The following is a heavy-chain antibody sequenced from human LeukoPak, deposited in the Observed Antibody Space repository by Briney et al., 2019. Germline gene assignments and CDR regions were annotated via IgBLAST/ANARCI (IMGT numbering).Heavy chain of an antibody. D-gene: IGHD6-19*01. CDR3: ARDLRSYSSGWYDYYYNYMDV. J-gene: IGHJ6*03. V-gene: IGHV3-20*04. Sequence: PGGSLRLSCAASGFAFDDYGMSWVRQAPGKGLEWVSGINWNGGSTGYAGSVKGRFTISRDNAKNSLYLQMNSLRAEDTAVYYCARDLRSYSSGWYDYYYNYMDVWGKGTTVTVSS. CDR1: GFAFDDYG. CDR2: INWNGGST.